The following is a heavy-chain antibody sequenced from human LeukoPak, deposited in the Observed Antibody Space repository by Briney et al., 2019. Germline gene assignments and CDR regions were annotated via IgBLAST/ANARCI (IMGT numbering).Heavy chain of an antibody. CDR1: GFTFDDYA. CDR3: AKGSYSSGWYWFDP. Sequence: PGRSLRLSCAASGFTFDDYAMSWVRQAPGKGLEWVSAISGSGGSTYYADSVKGRFTISRDNSKNTLYLQMNSLRAEDTAVYYCAKGSYSSGWYWFDPWGQGTLVTVSS. CDR2: ISGSGGST. V-gene: IGHV3-23*01. D-gene: IGHD6-19*01. J-gene: IGHJ5*02.